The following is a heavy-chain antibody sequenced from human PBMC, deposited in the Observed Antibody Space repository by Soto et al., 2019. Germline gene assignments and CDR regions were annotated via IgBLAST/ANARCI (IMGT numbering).Heavy chain of an antibody. CDR2: ISGSGGST. D-gene: IGHD4-17*01. V-gene: IGHV3-23*01. CDR3: AKNDYPVTLGYFDY. CDR1: GFAFSGDA. Sequence: PGGSVRLSCAAAGFAFSGDAMSWVRQAPGKGLEWVSAISGSGGSTYYADSVKGRFIISRDNSRNTVYLQMDSLRAEDTALYYCAKNDYPVTLGYFDYWGQGTLVTAPQ. J-gene: IGHJ4*02.